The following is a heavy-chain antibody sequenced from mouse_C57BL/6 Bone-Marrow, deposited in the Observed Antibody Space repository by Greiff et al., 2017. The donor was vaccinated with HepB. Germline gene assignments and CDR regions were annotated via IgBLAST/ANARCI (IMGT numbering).Heavy chain of an antibody. D-gene: IGHD1-1*01. CDR3: ARIAPLYCGSSYEYFDV. CDR1: GFSLSTFGMG. V-gene: IGHV8-8*01. CDR2: IWWDDDK. Sequence: QVQLKESGPGILQPSQTLSLTCSFSGFSLSTFGMGVGWIRQPSGKGLEWLAHIWWDDDKYYNPALKSRLTISKDTSKNQVFLKIANVDTADTATYYCARIAPLYCGSSYEYFDVWGTGTTVTVSS. J-gene: IGHJ1*03.